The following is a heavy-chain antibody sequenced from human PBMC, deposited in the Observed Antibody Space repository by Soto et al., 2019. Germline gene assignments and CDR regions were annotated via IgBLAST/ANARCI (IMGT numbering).Heavy chain of an antibody. J-gene: IGHJ5*02. V-gene: IGHV1-69*13. CDR1: GXTFSSNA. D-gene: IGHD5-18*01. Sequence: SVKVSCKDSGXTFSSNAISWVRQAPGQGLEWMGGIIPIFGTANYAQKFQGRVTITADESTSTAYMELSSLRSEDTAVYYCARGYSYGYMDHNWFDPWGQGTLVTVSS. CDR3: ARGYSYGYMDHNWFDP. CDR2: IIPIFGTA.